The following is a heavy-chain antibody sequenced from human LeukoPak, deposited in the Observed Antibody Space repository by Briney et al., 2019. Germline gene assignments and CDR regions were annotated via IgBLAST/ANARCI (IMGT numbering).Heavy chain of an antibody. Sequence: SETLSLTCTVSGGSISSGSYYWSWIRQPAGKGLEWIGRIYTSGSTNYNPSLKSRVTISVDTSKNQFSLKLSSVTAADTAVYYCVRTVVRGVRLHYMDVWGKGTTVTISS. CDR1: GGSISSGSYY. CDR2: IYTSGST. CDR3: VRTVVRGVRLHYMDV. V-gene: IGHV4-61*02. J-gene: IGHJ6*03. D-gene: IGHD3-10*01.